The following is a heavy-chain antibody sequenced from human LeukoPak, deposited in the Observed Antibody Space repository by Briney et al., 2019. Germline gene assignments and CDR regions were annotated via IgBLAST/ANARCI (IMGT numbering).Heavy chain of an antibody. CDR2: IYYSGST. V-gene: IGHV4-39*01. D-gene: IGHD2-2*01. CDR1: GGSISSSSHY. CDR3: ARAYCSSTSCYLWGSWFDP. J-gene: IGHJ5*02. Sequence: PSETLSLTCTVSGGSISSSSHYWGWIRQPPGKGLEWIGRIYYSGSTYYNPSLKSRVTISVDTSKNQFSLKLSSVTAADTAVYYCARAYCSSTSCYLWGSWFDPWGQGTLVTVSS.